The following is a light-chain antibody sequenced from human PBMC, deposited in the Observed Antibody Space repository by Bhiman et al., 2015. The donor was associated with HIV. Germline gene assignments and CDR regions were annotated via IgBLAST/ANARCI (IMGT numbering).Light chain of an antibody. V-gene: IGLV2-23*02. CDR1: RSDIGSYHL. Sequence: QSALTQTASVSGSPGQSITISCTGTRSDIGSYHLVSWYQQYPGIAPTLLIYEVDKRPSGVSSRFSGSKSGNTASLTISGLQPDDEAVYYCSSYAGSNNYVFGTGTKVTVL. J-gene: IGLJ1*01. CDR3: SSYAGSNNYV. CDR2: EVD.